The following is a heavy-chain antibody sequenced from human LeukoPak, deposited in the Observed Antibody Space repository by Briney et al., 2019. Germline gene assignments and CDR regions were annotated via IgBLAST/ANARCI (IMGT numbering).Heavy chain of an antibody. CDR3: AKKTPGTFPFDF. D-gene: IGHD6-13*01. J-gene: IGHJ4*02. V-gene: IGHV3-23*01. CDR2: SGTDGDT. CDR1: GFSFSSTA. Sequence: GGSLRLSCAASGFSFSSTAMNWVRQAPGKGLEWVSASGTDGDTYYEDSVQGRFTISRDNSRNTLYLQMTSLRADDTAVYYCAKKTPGTFPFDFWGQGTLVTVSP.